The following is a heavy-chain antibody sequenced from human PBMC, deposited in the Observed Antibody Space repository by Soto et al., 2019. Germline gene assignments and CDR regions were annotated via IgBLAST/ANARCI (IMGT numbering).Heavy chain of an antibody. Sequence: LRLSCTASGFTFGDYAMSWFRQAPGKGLEWVGFIRSKAYGGTTEYAASVKGRFTISRDDSKSIAYLQMSSLKTEDTAVYYCTRAPFYDILTGWGAFDIWGQGTMVTVSS. CDR2: IRSKAYGGTT. CDR1: GFTFGDYA. J-gene: IGHJ3*02. V-gene: IGHV3-49*03. CDR3: TRAPFYDILTGWGAFDI. D-gene: IGHD3-9*01.